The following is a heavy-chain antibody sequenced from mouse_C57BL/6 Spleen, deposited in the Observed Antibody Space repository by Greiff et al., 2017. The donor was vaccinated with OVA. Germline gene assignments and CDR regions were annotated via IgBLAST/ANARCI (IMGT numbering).Heavy chain of an antibody. CDR3: ARRDWDGEGYYFDY. D-gene: IGHD4-1*01. CDR1: GYTFTDYY. CDR2: INPNNGGT. V-gene: IGHV1-26*01. Sequence: EVQLQQSGPELVKPGASVKISCKASGYTFTDYYMNWVKQSHGKSLEWIGDINPNNGGTSYNQKFKGKATLTVDKSSSTAYMELRSLTSEDSAVYYCARRDWDGEGYYFDYWGQGTTLTVSS. J-gene: IGHJ2*01.